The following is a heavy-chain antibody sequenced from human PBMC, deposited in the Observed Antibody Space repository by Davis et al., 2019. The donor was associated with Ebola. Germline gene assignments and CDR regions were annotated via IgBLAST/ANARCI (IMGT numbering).Heavy chain of an antibody. J-gene: IGHJ6*02. Sequence: PGGSLRLSCKGSGYSFTSYWIGWVRQMPGKGLEWMGIIYPGDSDTRYSPSFQGQVTISADKSISTAYLQWSSLKASDTAMYYCARLADCSGGSKPLRCYYYYGMDVWGQGTTVTVSS. D-gene: IGHD2-15*01. V-gene: IGHV5-51*01. CDR2: IYPGDSDT. CDR3: ARLADCSGGSKPLRCYYYYGMDV. CDR1: GYSFTSYW.